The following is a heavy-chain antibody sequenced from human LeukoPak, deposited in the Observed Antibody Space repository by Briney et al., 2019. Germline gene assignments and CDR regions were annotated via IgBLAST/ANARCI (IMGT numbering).Heavy chain of an antibody. V-gene: IGHV1-46*01. CDR3: ARDREGQLWQSARLYYYYYMDV. CDR2: INPSGGST. J-gene: IGHJ6*03. CDR1: GGTFSSYA. D-gene: IGHD5-18*01. Sequence: GASVKVSCKASGGTFSSYAISWVRQAPGQGLEWMGIINPSGGSTSYAQKFQGRVTMTRDMSTSTVYMELSSLRSEDTAVYYCARDREGQLWQSARLYYYYYMDVWGKGTTVTVSS.